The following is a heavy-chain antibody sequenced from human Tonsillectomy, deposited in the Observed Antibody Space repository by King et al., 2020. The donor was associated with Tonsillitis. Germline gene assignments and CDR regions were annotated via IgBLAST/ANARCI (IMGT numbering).Heavy chain of an antibody. D-gene: IGHD3-9*01. CDR2: LYSSGST. J-gene: IGHJ4*02. Sequence: VQLQESGPGLVKPSQTLSLTCTVSGGSISGGDHYWSWIRQPAGKGLEWIGRLYSSGSTNYNPSLKSRVSISVDTSKNQVSLKLSSVTAADTAVYYFARGYYDILTGYHSFADYWGQGSLVTVSS. CDR1: GGSISGGDHY. CDR3: ARGYYDILTGYHSFADY. V-gene: IGHV4-61*02.